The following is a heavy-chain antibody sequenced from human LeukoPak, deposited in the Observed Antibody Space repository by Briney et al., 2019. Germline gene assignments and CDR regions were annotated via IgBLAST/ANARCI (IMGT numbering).Heavy chain of an antibody. V-gene: IGHV3-23*01. Sequence: GGSLRLSCAVSGITLRNYGMSWVRQAPGKGLEWVAGISDSGGSKNYADSVKGRFTISRDNPKNTLYLQMNSLRAEDTAVYFCAKRGVVIRVILVGFHKEAYYFDSWGQGALVTVSS. J-gene: IGHJ4*02. CDR3: AKRGVVIRVILVGFHKEAYYFDS. CDR1: GITLRNYG. CDR2: ISDSGGSK. D-gene: IGHD3-22*01.